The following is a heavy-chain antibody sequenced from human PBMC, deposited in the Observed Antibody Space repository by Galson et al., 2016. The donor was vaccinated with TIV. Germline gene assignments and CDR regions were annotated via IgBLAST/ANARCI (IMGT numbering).Heavy chain of an antibody. V-gene: IGHV1-69*13. Sequence: SVKVSCKASGGTFKIHSITWVRQAPGQGLEWMGGIIPVFGTANYAQSFRGRVTITADESTNTAYLQLSSLRSEDKAVYYCATVIQFGGVIVYGCDYGMDVWGQGTTVTVSS. CDR3: ATVIQFGGVIVYGCDYGMDV. J-gene: IGHJ6*02. CDR1: GGTFKIHS. D-gene: IGHD3-16*02. CDR2: IIPVFGTA.